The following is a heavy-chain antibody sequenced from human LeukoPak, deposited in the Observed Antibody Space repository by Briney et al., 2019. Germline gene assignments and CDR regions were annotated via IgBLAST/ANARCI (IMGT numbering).Heavy chain of an antibody. CDR2: ISGSGGST. CDR3: AKHYYASGTPLANDY. CDR1: GFTFSSYA. V-gene: IGHV3-23*01. J-gene: IGHJ4*02. Sequence: PGGSLRLSCAASGFTFSSYAMSWVRQAPGKGLEWVSAISGSGGSTYYADSVKGRFTISRDNSKNTLYLHMNSLRAEDTAIYYCAKHYYASGTPLANDYWGQGTLVTVSS. D-gene: IGHD3-10*01.